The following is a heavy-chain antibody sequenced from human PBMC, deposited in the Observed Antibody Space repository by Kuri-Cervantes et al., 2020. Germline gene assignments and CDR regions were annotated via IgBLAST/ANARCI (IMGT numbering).Heavy chain of an antibody. CDR3: ARVAVDIVATITSFDS. V-gene: IGHV4-34*01. J-gene: IGHJ4*02. CDR1: GTTFSDHY. CDR2: INHSGST. D-gene: IGHD5-12*01. Sequence: GSLRLSCAASGTTFSDHYMDWVRQPPGKGLEWIGEINHSGSTNYNLSLKSRVTISVDTSKNQFSLKLRSVTAADTAVYYCARVAVDIVATITSFDSWGQGTLVTVSS.